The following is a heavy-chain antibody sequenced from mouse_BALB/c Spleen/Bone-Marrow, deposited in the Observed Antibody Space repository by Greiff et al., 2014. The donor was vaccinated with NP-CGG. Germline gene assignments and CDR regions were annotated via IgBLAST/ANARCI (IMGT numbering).Heavy chain of an antibody. J-gene: IGHJ3*01. CDR3: ATARATWFAY. V-gene: IGHV1-9*01. Sequence: QVQLKQSGAELMKPGASVKISCKATGYTFSSYWIEWVKQRPGHGLEWIGEILPGSGSTNCNEKFKGKATFTADTSSNTAYMQLSSLTSEDSAVYYCATARATWFAYWGQGTLVTASA. D-gene: IGHD3-2*01. CDR2: ILPGSGST. CDR1: GYTFSSYW.